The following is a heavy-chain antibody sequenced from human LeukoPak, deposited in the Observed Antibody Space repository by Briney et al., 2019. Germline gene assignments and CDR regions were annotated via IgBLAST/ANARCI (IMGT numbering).Heavy chain of an antibody. CDR3: ARDRGSYWGIDY. J-gene: IGHJ4*02. Sequence: SETLSLTCTVSGGSISSYYWSWIRQPPGKGLEWIGYIYYRGSTNYNPSLKSRVTISVDTSKNQFSLKLSSVTAADTAVYYCARDRGSYWGIDYWGQGTLVTVSS. CDR2: IYYRGST. D-gene: IGHD1-26*01. V-gene: IGHV4-59*01. CDR1: GGSISSYY.